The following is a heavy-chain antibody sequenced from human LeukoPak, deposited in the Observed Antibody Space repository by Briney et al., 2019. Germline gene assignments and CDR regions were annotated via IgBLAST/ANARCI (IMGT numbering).Heavy chain of an antibody. CDR2: IHHSGSI. CDR1: GGSISSRNW. CDR3: ARSIRGYSSGWYYFDY. Sequence: PSETLSLTCAVSGGSISSRNWWSWVRQPPGKGLEWIGEIHHSGSINYNPSLKSRVTISGDKSKNQFSLKLSSVTAADTAVYYCARSIRGYSSGWYYFDYWGQGTLITVSS. J-gene: IGHJ4*02. D-gene: IGHD6-19*01. V-gene: IGHV4-4*02.